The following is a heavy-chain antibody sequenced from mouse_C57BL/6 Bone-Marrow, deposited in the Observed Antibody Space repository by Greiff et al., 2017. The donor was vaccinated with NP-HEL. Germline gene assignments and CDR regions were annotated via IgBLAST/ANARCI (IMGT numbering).Heavy chain of an antibody. CDR1: GFNIKDDY. D-gene: IGHD2-4*01. CDR2: IDPENGDT. V-gene: IGHV14-4*01. J-gene: IGHJ2*01. CDR3: TGITDY. Sequence: VHVKQSGAELVRPGASVKLSCTASGFNIKDDYMHWVKQRPEQGLEWIGWIDPENGDTEYASKFQGKATITADTSSNTAYLQLSSLTSEDTAVYYCTGITDYWGQGTTLTVSS.